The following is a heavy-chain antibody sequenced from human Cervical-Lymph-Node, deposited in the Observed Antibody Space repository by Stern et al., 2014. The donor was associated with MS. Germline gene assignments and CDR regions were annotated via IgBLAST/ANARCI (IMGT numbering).Heavy chain of an antibody. Sequence: QVQLQQSGSEVKKPGSSVTVSCKPSGDTFRNYALSWVRQAPGQGLEWVGGLIPFFGATRYGQKFQGRVTITPEESTGTAFMELTNLTSDDTAVYYCALRRSYYVFWGQGTLITVSS. V-gene: IGHV1-69*01. J-gene: IGHJ4*02. CDR1: GDTFRNYA. CDR3: ALRRSYYVF. D-gene: IGHD6-19*01. CDR2: LIPFFGAT.